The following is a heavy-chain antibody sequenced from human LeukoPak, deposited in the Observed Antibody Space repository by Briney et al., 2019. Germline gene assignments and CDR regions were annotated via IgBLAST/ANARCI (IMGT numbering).Heavy chain of an antibody. CDR1: GCTFSSFS. V-gene: IGHV3-21*01. CDR3: ARDQPSTLRFLDP. D-gene: IGHD3-3*01. CDR2: ISSSSGYI. Sequence: GGSVRLSCAASGCTFSSFSMNWVRQPPGKGLEWVSSISSSSGYINYAASVKGRFTISRDNAKNSLYLQMRSLTAEDTAVYYCARDQPSTLRFLDPRGQGTLVPVSS. J-gene: IGHJ5*02.